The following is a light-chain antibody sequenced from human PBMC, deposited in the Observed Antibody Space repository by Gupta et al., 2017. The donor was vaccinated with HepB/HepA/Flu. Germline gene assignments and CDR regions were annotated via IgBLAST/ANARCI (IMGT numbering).Light chain of an antibody. V-gene: IGLV6-57*03. J-gene: IGLJ3*02. CDR2: EDS. CDR3: QSYDITNVV. CDR1: SVSLESNN. Sequence: FMLTQPHSVSESPWKTVTFSCTPSSVSLESNNVQWYHQRPGSAPTIVIYEDSQRPSGVPDRFSGSIDGSSNSASLTISGLKTEDEGDFYCQSYDITNVVFGGGTKLTVL.